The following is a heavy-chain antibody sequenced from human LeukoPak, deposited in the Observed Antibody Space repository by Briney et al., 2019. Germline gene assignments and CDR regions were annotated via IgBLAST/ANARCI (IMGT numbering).Heavy chain of an antibody. CDR2: ISYDGTNK. CDR3: VRSPTYYNMDV. CDR1: GFTFSNYF. J-gene: IGHJ6*03. Sequence: GPLRLSCAASGFTFSNYFYHWFRQPPGRGREGRAGISYDGTNKYYADSVKGRFTISRDHSQSTVDLQMNTLRGADTAVYYCVRSPTYYNMDVWGKGTTVTVS. V-gene: IGHV3-30-3*01.